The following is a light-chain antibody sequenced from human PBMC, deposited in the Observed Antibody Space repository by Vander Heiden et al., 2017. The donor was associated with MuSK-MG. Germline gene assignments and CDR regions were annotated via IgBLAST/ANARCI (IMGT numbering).Light chain of an antibody. CDR1: QSISSY. V-gene: IGKV1-39*01. Sequence: DIQMTQSPSSLSASVGDRVTITCRASQSISSYLNWYQQKPGKAPKLLIYAASSLQSGVPSRFSGSGSGTDFTLTISRLQPEDFATYYCHQSDSTPLTFGQGTKVEIK. J-gene: IGKJ1*01. CDR2: AAS. CDR3: HQSDSTPLT.